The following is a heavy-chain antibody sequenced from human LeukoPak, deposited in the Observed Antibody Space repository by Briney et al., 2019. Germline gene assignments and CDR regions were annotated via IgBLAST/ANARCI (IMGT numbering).Heavy chain of an antibody. CDR2: INWNGGST. CDR3: ARVALTGTKSYFDY. Sequence: GGSLRLSCAASGFTFDDYGMSWVRQAPGKGLEWVSGINWNGGSTGYADSVKGRFTISRDNAKNSLYLQMNSLRAEDTALYYCARVALTGTKSYFDYWGQGTLVTVSS. V-gene: IGHV3-20*04. J-gene: IGHJ4*02. CDR1: GFTFDDYG. D-gene: IGHD1-7*01.